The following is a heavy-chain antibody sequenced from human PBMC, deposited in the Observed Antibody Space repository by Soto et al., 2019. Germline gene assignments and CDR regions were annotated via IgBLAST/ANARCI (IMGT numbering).Heavy chain of an antibody. Sequence: PGGSLRLSCAASGCTFSNYAMGWVRQAPGKGLEWVSGISGGGGSTYYADSVKGRFTISRDQSKNTLYLQMNSLRAEDTAVYYCAKGAYDYIWGRTSPSYYYYYYYMDVWGKGTTVTVSS. CDR3: AKGAYDYIWGRTSPSYYYYYYYMDV. J-gene: IGHJ6*03. CDR1: GCTFSNYA. V-gene: IGHV3-23*01. CDR2: ISGGGGST. D-gene: IGHD3-16*01.